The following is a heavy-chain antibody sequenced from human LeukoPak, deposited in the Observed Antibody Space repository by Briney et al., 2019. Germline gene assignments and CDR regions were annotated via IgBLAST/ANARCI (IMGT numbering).Heavy chain of an antibody. CDR3: AAGRSRYYFDY. CDR2: IYSGGST. D-gene: IGHD2-15*01. Sequence: PGGSLRLSCAASGFTVSSNYMSWVRQAPGKGLEWVAVIYSGGSTYYADSVKGRFTISRDNSKNTLYLEMNSLRAKDTAVYYCAAGRSRYYFDYWGQGTLVTVSS. J-gene: IGHJ4*02. CDR1: GFTVSSNY. V-gene: IGHV3-66*01.